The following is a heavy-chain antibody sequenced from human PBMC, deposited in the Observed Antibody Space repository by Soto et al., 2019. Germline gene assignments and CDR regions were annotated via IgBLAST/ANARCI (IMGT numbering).Heavy chain of an antibody. V-gene: IGHV1-2*02. CDR3: ARDMLGRWLQLRGNDAFDI. CDR1: GYTFTGYY. J-gene: IGHJ3*02. D-gene: IGHD5-12*01. CDR2: INPNSGGT. Sequence: ASVKVSCKASGYTFTGYYMHWVRQAPGQGLEWMGWINPNSGGTNYAQKFQGRVTMTRDTSISTAYMELSRLRSDDTAVYYCARDMLGRWLQLRGNDAFDIWGQGAMVTVSS.